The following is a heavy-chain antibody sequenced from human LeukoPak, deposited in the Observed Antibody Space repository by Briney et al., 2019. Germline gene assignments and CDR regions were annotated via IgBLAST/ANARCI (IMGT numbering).Heavy chain of an antibody. V-gene: IGHV4-34*01. CDR2: VRHSGST. CDR3: AGATATGTGRAFHY. J-gene: IGHJ4*02. CDR1: GESITAYY. Sequence: SETLSLTCAAYGESITAYYWTWIRQPPGKRLEWIGGVRHSGSTNYNPSLKSRVTMSVDMSKNQFSLKLNSVTAADTAVYYCAGATATGTGRAFHYWAQGNLVPVSS. D-gene: IGHD3-10*01.